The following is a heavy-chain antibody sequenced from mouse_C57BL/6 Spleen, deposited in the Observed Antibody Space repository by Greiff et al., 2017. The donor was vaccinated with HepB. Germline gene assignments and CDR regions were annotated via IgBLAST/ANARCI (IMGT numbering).Heavy chain of an antibody. CDR3: TRGITTVVAHFDY. CDR1: GYTFTDYY. CDR2: INPNNGGT. D-gene: IGHD1-1*01. V-gene: IGHV1-26*01. Sequence: VQLQQSGPELVKPGASVKISCKASGYTFTDYYMNWVKQSHGKSLEWIGDINPNNGGTSYNQKFKGKATLTVDKSSSTAYMELRSLTSEDSAVYYGTRGITTVVAHFDYWGQGTTLKVSA. J-gene: IGHJ2*01.